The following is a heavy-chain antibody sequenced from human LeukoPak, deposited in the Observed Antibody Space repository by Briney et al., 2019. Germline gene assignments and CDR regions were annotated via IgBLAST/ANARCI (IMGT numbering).Heavy chain of an antibody. CDR1: GGSLSSYF. V-gene: IGHV4-59*01. Sequence: SETLSLTCTVPGGSLSSYFWSWIRQPPGKGLEWIAYIYYSGSTNYNPSLKSRVTISVDTSKNQFSLKLSSVTAADTAVYYCARQPSSWFTSFDSWGQGTLVTVSS. CDR2: IYYSGST. CDR3: ARQPSSWFTSFDS. J-gene: IGHJ4*02. D-gene: IGHD6-13*01.